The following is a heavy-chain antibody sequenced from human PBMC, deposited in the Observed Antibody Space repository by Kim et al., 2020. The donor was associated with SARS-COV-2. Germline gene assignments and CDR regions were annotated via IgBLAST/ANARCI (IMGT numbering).Heavy chain of an antibody. J-gene: IGHJ6*01. CDR3: ARGGVLRYFGVHYYYYG. D-gene: IGHD3-9*01. CDR2: IYYSVST. CDR1: GGSISSSSYY. V-gene: IGHV4-39*01. Sequence: SETLSLTCTVSGGSISSSSYYWGWIRQPPGKVLEWIGSIYYSVSTYYNPSLKSRVTISVDTSKNQFSLKLSSVTAADTAVYYCARGGVLRYFGVHYYYYG.